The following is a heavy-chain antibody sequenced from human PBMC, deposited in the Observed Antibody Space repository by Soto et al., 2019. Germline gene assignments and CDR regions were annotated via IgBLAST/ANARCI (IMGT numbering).Heavy chain of an antibody. V-gene: IGHV4-30-4*01. J-gene: IGHJ4*02. CDR3: ARGRKEYSSSWYVD. Sequence: SETLSLTCTVSVGSISSGDYYWSWIRQPPGKGLEWIGYIYYSGSTYYNPSLKSRVTISVDTSKNQFSLKLSSVTAADTAVYYCARGRKEYSSSWYVDWGQGTLVTVSS. D-gene: IGHD6-13*01. CDR1: VGSISSGDYY. CDR2: IYYSGST.